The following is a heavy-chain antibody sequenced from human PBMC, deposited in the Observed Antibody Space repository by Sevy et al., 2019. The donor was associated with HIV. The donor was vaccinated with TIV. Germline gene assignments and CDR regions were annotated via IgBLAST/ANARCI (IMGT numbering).Heavy chain of an antibody. J-gene: IGHJ4*02. V-gene: IGHV3-53*01. CDR3: ASLYSGYDFSFDY. Sequence: GGSLRLSCAASGFSVSSNYMSWVRQAPGKGLEWVSLIYSGGSTYYADSVKGRFTISRDISKNTLYLQMNSLTAEDTAVYYCASLYSGYDFSFDYWGQGTLVTVSS. CDR2: IYSGGST. CDR1: GFSVSSNY. D-gene: IGHD5-12*01.